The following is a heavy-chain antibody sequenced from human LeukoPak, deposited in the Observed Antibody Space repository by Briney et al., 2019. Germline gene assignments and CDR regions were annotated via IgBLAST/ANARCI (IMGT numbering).Heavy chain of an antibody. D-gene: IGHD5-24*01. Sequence: GGSLRLSCAASGFTFSSYAMNWVRQAPGKGLVWVSRIYADGSGRSYANSVKGRFIISRDNAKNTLHVQMNSLRAEDSAIYYCARGNNYAQDYWGQGTLVTVSS. CDR3: ARGNNYAQDY. CDR1: GFTFSSYA. V-gene: IGHV3-74*01. J-gene: IGHJ4*02. CDR2: IYADGSGR.